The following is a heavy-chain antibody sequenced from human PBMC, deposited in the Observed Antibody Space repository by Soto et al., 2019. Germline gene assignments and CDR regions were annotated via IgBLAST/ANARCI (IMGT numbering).Heavy chain of an antibody. J-gene: IGHJ6*02. CDR1: GYTFTSYG. CDR2: ISAYNGNT. V-gene: IGHV1-18*01. CDR3: ARDRVYGWGSYYYGMDV. D-gene: IGHD2-8*02. Sequence: APVKVSCKASGYTFTSYGISWVRQAPGQGLEWMGWISAYNGNTNYAQKLRGRVTMTTDTSTSTAYMELRSLRSDDTAVYYCARDRVYGWGSYYYGMDVWGQGTTVTVSS.